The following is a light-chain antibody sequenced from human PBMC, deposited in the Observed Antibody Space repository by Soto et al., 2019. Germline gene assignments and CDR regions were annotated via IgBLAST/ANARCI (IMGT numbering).Light chain of an antibody. CDR1: QSVSSSY. J-gene: IGKJ2*01. Sequence: EIVLTLSPDTLSVSPGERATLSCRASQSVSSSYLAWYQQKPGQAPRLVVHGASNRAAGIPDRFSGRGSGTDFTLTISRLEPEDFAVYYCQQYGRPPMYTFGQGTKVEIK. V-gene: IGKV3-20*01. CDR3: QQYGRPPMYT. CDR2: GAS.